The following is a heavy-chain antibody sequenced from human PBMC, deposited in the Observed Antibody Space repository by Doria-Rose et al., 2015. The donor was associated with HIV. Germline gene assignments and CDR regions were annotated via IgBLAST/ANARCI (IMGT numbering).Heavy chain of an antibody. J-gene: IGHJ4*02. CDR1: GYTFTRYA. CDR2: INVDNGNT. V-gene: IGHV1-3*01. CDR3: AKDRVRVVQAATTLDF. Sequence: QVQLVQSGAEVKKPGASVRVSCKASGYTFTRYAMHWVRQAPGQRPEWMGWINVDNGNTEYAQKFRGRHTITRNTAASTAYMELSSLTSDDTAVYYCAKDRVRVVQAATTLDFWGQGTLVTVSS. D-gene: IGHD2-2*01.